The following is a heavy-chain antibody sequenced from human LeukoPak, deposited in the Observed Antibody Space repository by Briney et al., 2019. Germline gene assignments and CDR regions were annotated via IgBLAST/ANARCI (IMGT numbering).Heavy chain of an antibody. CDR1: GFTFSSYA. V-gene: IGHV3-23*01. Sequence: PGGSLRLSCAASGFTFSSYAMSWVRQAPGKGLEWVSAISGSGGSTYYADSVKGRSTISRDNSKNTLYLQMNSLRAEDTAVYYCATTPLWFGELSDDYWGQGTLVTVSS. CDR2: ISGSGGST. J-gene: IGHJ4*02. D-gene: IGHD3-10*01. CDR3: ATTPLWFGELSDDY.